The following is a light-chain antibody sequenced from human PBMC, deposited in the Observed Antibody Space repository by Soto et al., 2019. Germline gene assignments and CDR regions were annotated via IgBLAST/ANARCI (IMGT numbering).Light chain of an antibody. CDR3: RSYAGSTTYV. J-gene: IGLJ1*01. Sequence: QSALTQPASVSGSPGQSITISCTGTSSDVGTYNLVSWYQQHPGKAPKLMIYGVSKRPSGVSNRFSGSKSGNTASLTISGLQAEHEDDYYCRSYAGSTTYVFGTGTKVTVL. CDR2: GVS. CDR1: SSDVGTYNL. V-gene: IGLV2-23*02.